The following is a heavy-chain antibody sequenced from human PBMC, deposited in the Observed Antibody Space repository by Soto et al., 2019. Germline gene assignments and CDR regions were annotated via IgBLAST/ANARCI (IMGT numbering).Heavy chain of an antibody. CDR1: GYTFTSYG. CDR3: ARDRSYNWNYYYYYGMDV. J-gene: IGHJ6*02. D-gene: IGHD1-20*01. CDR2: ISAYNGNT. Sequence: ASVKVSCKASGYTFTSYGISWVRQAPGQGLEWMGWISAYNGNTNYAQKLQGRVTMTTDTSASTAYMELSSLRSEDTAVYYCARDRSYNWNYYYYYGMDVWGQGTTVTVSS. V-gene: IGHV1-18*01.